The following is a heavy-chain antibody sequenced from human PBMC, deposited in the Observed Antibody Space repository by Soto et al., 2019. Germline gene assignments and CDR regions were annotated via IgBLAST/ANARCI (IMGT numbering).Heavy chain of an antibody. V-gene: IGHV3-33*01. D-gene: IGHD6-13*01. J-gene: IGHJ1*01. CDR1: GFTFSSYG. CDR3: ARDFHAAPDLEYSQH. CDR2: IWYDGSNE. Sequence: QVQLVESGGGVVQPGRSLRLSCAASGFTFSSYGMHWVRQAPGKGLEWLAVIWYDGSNEYYADSVKGRFTISRDNSKNTLYLQMNSLRAEDTAVYYSARDFHAAPDLEYSQHWGQGTLVTVSS.